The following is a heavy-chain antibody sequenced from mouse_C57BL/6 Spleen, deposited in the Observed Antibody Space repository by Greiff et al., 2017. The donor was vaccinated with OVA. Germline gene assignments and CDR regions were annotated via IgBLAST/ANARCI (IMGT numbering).Heavy chain of an antibody. CDR1: GFTFSSYA. CDR2: ISDGGSYT. CDR3: ARESYDYDEAMDY. J-gene: IGHJ4*01. D-gene: IGHD2-4*01. Sequence: EVKLVESGGGLVKPGGSLKLSCAASGFTFSSYAMSWVRQTPEKRLEWVATISDGGSYTYYPDNVKGRFTISRDNAKNNLYLQMSHLKSEDTAMYYCARESYDYDEAMDYWGQGTSVTVSS. V-gene: IGHV5-4*01.